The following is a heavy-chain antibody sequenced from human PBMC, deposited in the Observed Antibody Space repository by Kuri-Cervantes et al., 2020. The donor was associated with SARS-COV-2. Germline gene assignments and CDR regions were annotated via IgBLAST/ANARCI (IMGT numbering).Heavy chain of an antibody. J-gene: IGHJ4*02. CDR1: GFTFSDFY. CDR2: ISGSSSTI. D-gene: IGHD3-22*01. Sequence: GESLKISCAASGFTFSDFYMSWIRQAPGKGLEWVSYISGSSSTIYYADSVKGRFTISRDNAKNSLYLQMNSLRAEDTAVYYCARDGEENYYDSSGYYGYWGQGTLVTVSS. V-gene: IGHV3-11*04. CDR3: ARDGEENYYDSSGYYGY.